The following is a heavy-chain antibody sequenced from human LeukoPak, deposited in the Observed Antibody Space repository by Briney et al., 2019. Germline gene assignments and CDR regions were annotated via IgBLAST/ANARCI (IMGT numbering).Heavy chain of an antibody. CDR3: ARLPHIEYYYYGMDV. J-gene: IGHJ6*02. Sequence: SETLSLTCTVSGGSISSYYWSWIRQPPGKGLEWIGYIYTSGSTNYNPSLKSRVTISVDTSKNQFSLKLSSVTAADTAVYYCARLPHIEYYYYGMDVWGQGTTVTVSS. CDR2: IYTSGST. CDR1: GGSISSYY. V-gene: IGHV4-4*09.